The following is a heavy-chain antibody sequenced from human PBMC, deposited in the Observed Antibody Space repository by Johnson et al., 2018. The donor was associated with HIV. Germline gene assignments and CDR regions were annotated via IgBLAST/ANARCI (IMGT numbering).Heavy chain of an antibody. CDR1: GFTFSNAW. D-gene: IGHD3-22*01. Sequence: EVQLVESGGGVAQPVRSLRLSCAASGFTFSNAWMSWVRQAPGKGLEWVGRITSKTDGGTTDYAAPVKGRFTISRDDSKNTLYPQMNSLKTDDTAVYYCTICITMIVVVTTDAFDIWGQGTMVTVSS. V-gene: IGHV3-15*01. CDR3: TICITMIVVVTTDAFDI. CDR2: ITSKTDGGTT. J-gene: IGHJ3*02.